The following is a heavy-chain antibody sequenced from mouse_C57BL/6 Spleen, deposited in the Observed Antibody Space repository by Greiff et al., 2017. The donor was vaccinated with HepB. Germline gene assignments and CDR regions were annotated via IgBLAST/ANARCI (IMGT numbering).Heavy chain of an antibody. Sequence: VQLQQSGAELVRPGASVKLSCKASGYTFTDYYINWVKQRPGQGLEWIARIYPGSGNTYYNEKFKGKATLTAEKSSSTAYMQLSSLTSEDSAVYFCARWGPENYFDYWGQGTTLTVSS. CDR3: ARWGPENYFDY. J-gene: IGHJ2*01. CDR1: GYTFTDYY. V-gene: IGHV1-76*01. CDR2: IYPGSGNT.